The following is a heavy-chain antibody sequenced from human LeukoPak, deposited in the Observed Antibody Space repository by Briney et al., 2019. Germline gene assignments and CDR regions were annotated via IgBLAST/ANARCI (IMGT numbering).Heavy chain of an antibody. Sequence: ASVKVSCKASGYTFTGYYMHWVRQAPGQGLERMGWINPNSGGTNYAQKFQGRVTMTRDTSISTAYMELSRLRSDDTAVYYCARAFEGRIAVAANYWGQGTLVTVSS. CDR2: INPNSGGT. CDR1: GYTFTGYY. J-gene: IGHJ4*02. V-gene: IGHV1-2*02. CDR3: ARAFEGRIAVAANY. D-gene: IGHD6-19*01.